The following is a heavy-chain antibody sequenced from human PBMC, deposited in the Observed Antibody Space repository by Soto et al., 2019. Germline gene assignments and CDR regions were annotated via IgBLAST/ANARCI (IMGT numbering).Heavy chain of an antibody. CDR2: INPNSGGT. J-gene: IGHJ4*02. Sequence: APVKGACKGSGYTKTGDYVGWVSKTHGQGLEWMGWINPNSGGTNYAQKFQGWVTMTRDTSISTAYMELSRLRSDDTAVYYCARTSYDFWSGYYWYYFDYWGQGTLVTVSS. V-gene: IGHV1-2*04. D-gene: IGHD3-3*01. CDR3: ARTSYDFWSGYYWYYFDY. CDR1: GYTKTGDY.